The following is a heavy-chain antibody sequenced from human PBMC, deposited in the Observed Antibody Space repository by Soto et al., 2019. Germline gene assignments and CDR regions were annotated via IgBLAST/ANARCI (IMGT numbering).Heavy chain of an antibody. CDR1: GGSFSGYY. Sequence: PSETLSLTCAVYGGSFSGYYWSWIRLPPGKGLERNGEINHSGSTNYNPYLKSRVTISVDTSKNQFSLKLSSVTAADTAVDYFESLNSQLVFHWGQGTLVTVSS. D-gene: IGHD6-6*01. J-gene: IGHJ4*02. V-gene: IGHV4-34*01. CDR2: INHSGST. CDR3: ESLNSQLVFH.